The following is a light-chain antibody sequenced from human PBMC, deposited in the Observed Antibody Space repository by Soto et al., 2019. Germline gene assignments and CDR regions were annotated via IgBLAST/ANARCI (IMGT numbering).Light chain of an antibody. CDR2: GAS. V-gene: IGKV1-39*01. Sequence: DIQLTQSPSSLSAFVGDRVTITCRASHDITRSLNWYQQKPGKAPKLLIYGASSLQNRVPSRFSGSGSGTDFTLTINSLQADDLAVYYCQQTHNTPLTFGGGTKVEIK. CDR3: QQTHNTPLT. J-gene: IGKJ4*01. CDR1: HDITRS.